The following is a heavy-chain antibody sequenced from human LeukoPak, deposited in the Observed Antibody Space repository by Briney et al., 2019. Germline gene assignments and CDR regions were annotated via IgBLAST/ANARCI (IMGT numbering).Heavy chain of an antibody. CDR1: GDSVSSNSAA. Sequence: SQTLSLTCAISGDSVSSNSAAWNWIWQSPSRGLEWLGRTYYRSKWYSDYAVSVKGRVIINSDTSKNQVSLQLNSVTPEDTAVYYCTRAGGYSSGWNGWNLDLWGRGTRVIVSS. CDR3: TRAGGYSSGWNGWNLDL. CDR2: TYYRSKWYS. J-gene: IGHJ2*01. D-gene: IGHD6-19*01. V-gene: IGHV6-1*01.